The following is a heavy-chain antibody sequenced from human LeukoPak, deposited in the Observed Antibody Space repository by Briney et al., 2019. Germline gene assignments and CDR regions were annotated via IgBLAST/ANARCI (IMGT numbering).Heavy chain of an antibody. CDR1: GFTLSNYG. V-gene: IGHV3-30*03. CDR2: ISYDGSNK. CDR3: ASRISSGSYFFDY. J-gene: IGHJ4*02. Sequence: GGSLRLSCEASGFTLSNYGSHWVRQAPGKGLEWVAFISYDGSNKYYADSVQGRFTISRDNAKNTLYLQMNSLRAEDTAVYYCASRISSGSYFFDYWGQGTLVTVSS. D-gene: IGHD1-26*01.